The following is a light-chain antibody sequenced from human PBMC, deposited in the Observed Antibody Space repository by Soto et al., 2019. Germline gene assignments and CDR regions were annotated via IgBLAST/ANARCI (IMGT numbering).Light chain of an antibody. CDR3: QQYHNWPT. J-gene: IGKJ5*01. CDR2: GAS. CDR1: QSVGNN. Sequence: EIVMTQSPATLSVSPGERATLSCRASQSVGNNLAWYQQKPGQTPRLLFYGASTRATGLPARFSGSGSGTEFTLTISSLQSEDFAVYYCQQYHNWPTFGQGTRLEIK. V-gene: IGKV3-15*01.